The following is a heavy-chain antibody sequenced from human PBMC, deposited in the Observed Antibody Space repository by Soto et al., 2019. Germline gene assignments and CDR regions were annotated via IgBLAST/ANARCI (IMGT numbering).Heavy chain of an antibody. CDR1: GGSISSSNW. Sequence: TPSPPCAVSGGSISSSNWWSWVRQPPGKGLEWIGEIYHSGSTNYNPSLKSRVTISVDTSKNQFSLKLSSVTAADTAVYYCARLIAVAGTAEAYYFDYWGQGTLVTAPQ. CDR2: IYHSGST. J-gene: IGHJ4*02. D-gene: IGHD6-19*01. CDR3: ARLIAVAGTAEAYYFDY. V-gene: IGHV4-4*02.